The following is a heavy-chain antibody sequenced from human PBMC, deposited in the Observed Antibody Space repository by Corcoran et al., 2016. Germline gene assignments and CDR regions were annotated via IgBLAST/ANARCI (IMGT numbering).Heavy chain of an antibody. D-gene: IGHD2-2*01. Sequence: EVQLVQSGAEVKKPGESLKISCKGSGYSFTSYWIGWVRQMPGKGLEWMGIIYPGDSDTRYSPSFQGQVTISADKSISTAYLQWSSLKASDTAMYYCARHYPFIVVVPAATTKYYYYGMDVWGQGTTVTVSS. CDR1: GYSFTSYW. J-gene: IGHJ6*02. CDR2: IYPGDSDT. CDR3: ARHYPFIVVVPAATTKYYYYGMDV. V-gene: IGHV5-51*01.